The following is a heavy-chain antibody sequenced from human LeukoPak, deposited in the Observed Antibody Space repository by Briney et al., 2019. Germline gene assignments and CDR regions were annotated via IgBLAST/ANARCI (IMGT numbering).Heavy chain of an antibody. Sequence: PGGSLRLSCAASGFTFSSFTITWVRQAPGKGLEWVSSITSTRSYINYADSAQGRFTISRDNAKKSVFLQMNSLRDEDTAVYYSGRVLLGATTINYYYYYMDVWGKGTTVTVSS. CDR1: GFTFSSFT. D-gene: IGHD1-26*01. CDR3: GRVLLGATTINYYYYYMDV. CDR2: ITSTRSYI. J-gene: IGHJ6*03. V-gene: IGHV3-21*01.